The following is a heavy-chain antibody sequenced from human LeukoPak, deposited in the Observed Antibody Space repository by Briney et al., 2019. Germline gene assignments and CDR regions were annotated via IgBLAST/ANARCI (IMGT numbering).Heavy chain of an antibody. CDR1: GYSVSSSDYY. CDR3: ARIFDS. CDR2: VFYNGKT. V-gene: IGHV4-39*07. Sequence: SETLSLTCSVSGYSVSSSDYYWGWSRQSPGTGLEWIGDVFYNGKTNYNPSLRGRVTISIDTSRNEFSLRLTSVTAADTAVYYCARIFDSWGQGTLVTVSS. J-gene: IGHJ4*02.